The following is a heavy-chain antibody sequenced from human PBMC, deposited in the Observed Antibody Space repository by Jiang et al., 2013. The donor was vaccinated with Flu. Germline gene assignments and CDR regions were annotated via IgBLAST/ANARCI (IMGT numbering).Heavy chain of an antibody. Sequence: VQLLESGGGLVQPGGSLRLSCAASGFTFSIYAMSWVRQAPGKGLEWVSAVSGSGGSTYYADSVQGRFTVSRDNSKNTLYLQMNSLRAEDTAVYYCAKGGGLTSMIVNWGQGTLVTVSS. J-gene: IGHJ4*02. CDR3: AKGGGLTSMIVN. D-gene: IGHD2-15*01. V-gene: IGHV3-23*01. CDR1: GFTFSIYA. CDR2: VSGSGGST.